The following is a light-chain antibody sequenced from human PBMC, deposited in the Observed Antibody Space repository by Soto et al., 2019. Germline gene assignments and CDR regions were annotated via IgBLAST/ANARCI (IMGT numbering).Light chain of an antibody. CDR3: SSYTSSSALDYV. Sequence: QSVLTQPASVSGSPGQSITISCTGTSSDVGGYNYVSWYQQHPGKAPKLMIYDVSNRPSGVSNRFSGSKSGNTASLTISGLQAEDEDDYYCSSYTSSSALDYVFGTGTKVNVL. CDR1: SSDVGGYNY. CDR2: DVS. V-gene: IGLV2-14*01. J-gene: IGLJ1*01.